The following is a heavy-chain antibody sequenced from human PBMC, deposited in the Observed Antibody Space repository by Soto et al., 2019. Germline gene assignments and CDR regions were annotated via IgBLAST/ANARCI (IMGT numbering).Heavy chain of an antibody. Sequence: ASVKVSCKASGYTFTSYAMHWVRQAPGQRLEWMGWINAGNGNTKYSQKFQGRVTMTTDTSTSTAYMELRSLRSDDTAVYYCARDEVAVYDAFDIWGQGTMVTVSS. CDR3: ARDEVAVYDAFDI. J-gene: IGHJ3*02. CDR1: GYTFTSYA. CDR2: INAGNGNT. V-gene: IGHV1-3*01. D-gene: IGHD2-15*01.